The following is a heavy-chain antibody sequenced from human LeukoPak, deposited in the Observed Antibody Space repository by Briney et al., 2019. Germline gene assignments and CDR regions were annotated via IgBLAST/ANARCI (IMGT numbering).Heavy chain of an antibody. V-gene: IGHV4-31*03. J-gene: IGHJ5*02. CDR3: ARGRERWLQST. D-gene: IGHD5-24*01. Sequence: SETPSLTCTVSGGSISSGGYYWSWIRQHPGKGLEWIGYIYYSGSTYYNPSLKSRVTISVDTSKNQFSLKLSSVTAADTAVYYCARGRERWLQSTWGQGTLVTVSS. CDR1: GGSISSGGYY. CDR2: IYYSGST.